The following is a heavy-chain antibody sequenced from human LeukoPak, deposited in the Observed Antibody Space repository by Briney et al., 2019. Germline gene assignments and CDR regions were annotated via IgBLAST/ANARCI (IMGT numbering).Heavy chain of an antibody. J-gene: IGHJ6*03. CDR3: AKGGIHRGYYYYYMDV. D-gene: IGHD6-13*01. Sequence: PGGSLRLSCAASGFTFDDYAMHWVRQAPGKGLEWVSGISWNSDNIAYADSVKGRFTISRDNAKNSLYLQMNSLRVEDTALYYCAKGGIHRGYYYYYMDVWGKGTTVTISS. V-gene: IGHV3-9*01. CDR1: GFTFDDYA. CDR2: ISWNSDNI.